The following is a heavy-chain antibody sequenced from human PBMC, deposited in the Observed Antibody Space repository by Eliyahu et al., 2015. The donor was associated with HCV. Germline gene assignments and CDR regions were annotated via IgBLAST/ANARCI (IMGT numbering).Heavy chain of an antibody. J-gene: IGHJ5*02. D-gene: IGHD6-19*01. Sequence: QVQLQESGPGLVKPSETLSLTCPVSGGSITTYYWXWIRPPPGKGLEWIGYIHYSGSTNXNPSLKSRTTISVDTSKNQFSLSLTSVTAADTAVYYCASGGGGIAVAGTGGWFDPWGQGTLVTVSS. CDR2: IHYSGST. V-gene: IGHV4-59*01. CDR1: GGSITTYY. CDR3: ASGGGGIAVAGTGGWFDP.